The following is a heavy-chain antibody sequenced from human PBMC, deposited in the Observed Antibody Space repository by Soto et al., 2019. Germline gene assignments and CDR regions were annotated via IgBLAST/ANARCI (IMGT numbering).Heavy chain of an antibody. CDR2: ISPNNDYT. Sequence: QVQLVQSGAEVKKPGASVKVSCKASGSTFTGYYVHWVRQSPGQGLEWMGWISPNNDYTHYAQKFQGRVTLTGDTSIGTAYMELSRLRSDDTAVYYCVRYMAVTDSNGFDPWGQATLVTVSS. J-gene: IGHJ5*02. CDR3: VRYMAVTDSNGFDP. V-gene: IGHV1-2*02. CDR1: GSTFTGYY. D-gene: IGHD6-19*01.